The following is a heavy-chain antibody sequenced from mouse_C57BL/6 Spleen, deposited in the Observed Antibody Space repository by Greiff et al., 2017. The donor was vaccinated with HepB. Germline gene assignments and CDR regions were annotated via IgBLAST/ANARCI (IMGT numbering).Heavy chain of an antibody. D-gene: IGHD1-1*01. CDR2: IDPSDSET. CDR3: ARNHYGSSPSWYFDV. J-gene: IGHJ1*03. Sequence: QVQLQQPGAELVRPGSSVKLSCKASGYTFTSYWMHWVKQRPIQGLEWIGNIDPSDSETHYNQKFKDKATLTVDKSSSTAYMQLSSLTSEDSAVYYCARNHYGSSPSWYFDVWGTGTTVTVSS. CDR1: GYTFTSYW. V-gene: IGHV1-52*01.